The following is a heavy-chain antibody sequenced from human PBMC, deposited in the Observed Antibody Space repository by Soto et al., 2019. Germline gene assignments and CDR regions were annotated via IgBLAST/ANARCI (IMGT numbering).Heavy chain of an antibody. Sequence: QVQLQQWGAGLLKPSETLSLTCAVYGGSFSGYYWSWIRQPPGKGLEWIGEINHSGSTNYNPSLKSRVTISVDTSKNQFSLKLSSVTAADTAVYYCARSRTKGSYYYYYMAVWGKGTTVTVSS. CDR2: INHSGST. V-gene: IGHV4-34*01. CDR3: ARSRTKGSYYYYYMAV. J-gene: IGHJ6*03. CDR1: GGSFSGYY.